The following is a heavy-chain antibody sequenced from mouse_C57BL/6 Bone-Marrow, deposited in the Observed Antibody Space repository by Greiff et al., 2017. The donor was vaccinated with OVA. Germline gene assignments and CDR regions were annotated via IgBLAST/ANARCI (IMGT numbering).Heavy chain of an antibody. J-gene: IGHJ3*01. CDR2: ISDGGSYT. CDR3: ARDGELRLIAY. CDR1: GFTFSSYA. D-gene: IGHD3-2*02. Sequence: EVKLMESGGGLVKPGGSLKLSCAASGFTFSSYAMSWVRQTPEKRLEWVATISDGGSYTYYPDNVKGRFTISRDNAKNNLYLQMSHLKSEDTAMYYCARDGELRLIAYWGQGTLVTVSA. V-gene: IGHV5-4*01.